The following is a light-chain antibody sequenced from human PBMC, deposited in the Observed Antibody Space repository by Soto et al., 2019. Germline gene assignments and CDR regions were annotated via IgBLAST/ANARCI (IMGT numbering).Light chain of an antibody. J-gene: IGKJ1*01. V-gene: IGKV3-15*01. CDR2: GAS. Sequence: EIVMTQSPATLSVSPGERATLSCRASQSVSSNLAWYQQKPGQAPRLLIYGASTRATDIPARFSGSGSGTEFTLTISSLQSEDFAVYYCQQYRTFGQGTKV. CDR3: QQYRT. CDR1: QSVSSN.